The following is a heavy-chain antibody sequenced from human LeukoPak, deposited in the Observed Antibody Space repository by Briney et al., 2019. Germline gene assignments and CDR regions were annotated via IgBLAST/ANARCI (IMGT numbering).Heavy chain of an antibody. CDR2: ISSSSSYI. CDR3: AKDITGGRSSPYFDS. D-gene: IGHD1-14*01. V-gene: IGHV3-21*04. J-gene: IGHJ4*02. CDR1: GFIFSNYG. Sequence: GGSLRLSCAASGFIFSNYGMNWVRQAPGKGLEWVSSISSSSSYIYYADSVKGRFTISRDNAKNSLYLQMNSLRDEDTALYYCAKDITGGRSSPYFDSWGQGTLVTVSS.